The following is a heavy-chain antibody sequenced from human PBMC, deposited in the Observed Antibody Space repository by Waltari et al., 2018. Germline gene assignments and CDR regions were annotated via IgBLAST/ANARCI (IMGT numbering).Heavy chain of an antibody. D-gene: IGHD2-15*01. CDR3: ARAAWSVYYGMDV. CDR1: GDSVSSNRAA. CDR2: TYYRSKWYN. J-gene: IGHJ6*02. V-gene: IGHV6-1*01. Sequence: QVQLQQSGPGLVKPSQTLSLTCAISGDSVSSNRAAWTWTRQSPSRGLEWLGRTYYRSKWYNDYAVSVKSRITINPDTSKNQFSLQLNSVTPEDTAVYYCARAAWSVYYGMDVWGQGTTVTVSS.